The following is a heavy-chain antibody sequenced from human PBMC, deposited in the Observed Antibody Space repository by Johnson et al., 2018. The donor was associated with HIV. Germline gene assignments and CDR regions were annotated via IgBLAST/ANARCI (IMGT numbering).Heavy chain of an antibody. CDR3: ARTGVLGAFDI. CDR2: ISYDGSNK. Sequence: QVQLVESGGGVVQPGTSLRLPCAASGFTFGSLGMHWVRQAPGMGLEWVAVISYDGSNKYFADSVKGRFTISRENANNSLYLQMNSLRAGDTAVYYCARTGVLGAFDIWGQGTMVTVSS. CDR1: GFTFGSLG. V-gene: IGHV3-30*03. D-gene: IGHD2-8*02. J-gene: IGHJ3*02.